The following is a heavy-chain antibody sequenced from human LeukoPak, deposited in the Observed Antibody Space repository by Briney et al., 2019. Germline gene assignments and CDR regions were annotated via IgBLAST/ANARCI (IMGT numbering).Heavy chain of an antibody. CDR3: ARDFQRDYSNYVGWFDP. J-gene: IGHJ5*02. V-gene: IGHV4-4*07. D-gene: IGHD4-11*01. CDR1: GGSISSYY. Sequence: PSEAPSLTCTVSGGSISSYYWSWIRQPAGKGLEWIGRIYSSGSTNYNPTLKSRVTMSVDTSKKQFSLKLSSVTTPGPSLNYLARDFQRDYSNYVGWFDPWGQGTLVTVSS. CDR2: IYSSGST.